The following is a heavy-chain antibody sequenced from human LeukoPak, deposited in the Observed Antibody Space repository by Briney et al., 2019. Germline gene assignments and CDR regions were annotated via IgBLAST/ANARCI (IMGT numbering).Heavy chain of an antibody. CDR3: TRDLGDMAAGVFYDY. CDR1: GYSFTTFG. J-gene: IGHJ4*02. V-gene: IGHV1-18*01. D-gene: IGHD6-19*01. Sequence: GASVKVSCKASGYSFTTFGISWVRQAPGQGLEWMGWISPYSTCTGNTNYAQKFQGRVLMTTDTSTNIAYMELRSLRSDDTAVYYCTRDLGDMAAGVFYDYWGQGTLVTVSS. CDR2: ISPYSTCTGNT.